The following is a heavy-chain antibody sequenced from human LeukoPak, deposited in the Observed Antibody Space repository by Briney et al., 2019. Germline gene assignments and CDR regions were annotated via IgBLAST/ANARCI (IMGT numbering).Heavy chain of an antibody. V-gene: IGHV3-30*04. Sequence: PGGSLRLSCAASGFTFSSYAMSWVRQAPGKGLEWVAVVSYDGSNKKYADSVKGRFTISRDNSKNTVYLQMNSLRVEDTAVYYCARGLNMVTPDYWGQGSLVTVSS. CDR2: VSYDGSNK. CDR1: GFTFSSYA. CDR3: ARGLNMVTPDY. D-gene: IGHD4/OR15-4a*01. J-gene: IGHJ4*02.